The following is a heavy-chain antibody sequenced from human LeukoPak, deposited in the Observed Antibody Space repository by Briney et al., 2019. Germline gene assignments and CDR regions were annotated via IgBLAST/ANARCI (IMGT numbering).Heavy chain of an antibody. CDR3: ARVRSGSSAGNYGMDV. Sequence: GGSQRLSCAASRFTFSSYWRHWVRKAPGKGLVWVSRINSDGSSTSYADSVKGRFTISRDNAKNTLYLQMNSLRAEDTAVYYCARVRSGSSAGNYGMDVWGQGTTVTVSS. CDR2: INSDGSST. V-gene: IGHV3-74*01. CDR1: RFTFSSYW. J-gene: IGHJ6*02. D-gene: IGHD1-26*01.